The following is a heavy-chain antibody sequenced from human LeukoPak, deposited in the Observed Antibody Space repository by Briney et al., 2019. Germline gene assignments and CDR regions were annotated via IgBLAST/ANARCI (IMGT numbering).Heavy chain of an antibody. CDR1: GGSISSYY. D-gene: IGHD7-27*01. CDR3: AREGAELGVDAFDI. V-gene: IGHV4-59*01. J-gene: IGHJ3*02. CDR2: IYYSGST. Sequence: SETLSLTCTVSGGSISSYYWSWIRQPPGKGLEWIGYIYYSGSTNYNPSLKSRVTISVDTSKNQFSLKLSSVTAADTAVYYCAREGAELGVDAFDIWGQGTMVTVSS.